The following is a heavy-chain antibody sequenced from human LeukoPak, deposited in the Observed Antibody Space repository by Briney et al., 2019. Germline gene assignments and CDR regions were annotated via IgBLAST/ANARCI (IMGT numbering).Heavy chain of an antibody. CDR1: GFDLSTYE. J-gene: IGHJ4*02. V-gene: IGHV3-48*03. CDR2: ITISGHTK. Sequence: RGSLRHSCAASGFDLSTYEMNWVRRALGEGLEWIADITISGHTKNYADSVKGRFTISRDNARTSLYLQMNSLRVEDTGVYYCARGDPHADGWGQGTLVTVSS. CDR3: ARGDPHADG.